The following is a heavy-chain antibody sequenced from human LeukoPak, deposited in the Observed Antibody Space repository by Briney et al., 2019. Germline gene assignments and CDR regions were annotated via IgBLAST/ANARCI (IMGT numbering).Heavy chain of an antibody. CDR2: ISSSGSTI. D-gene: IGHD3-10*01. J-gene: IGHJ4*02. CDR3: ARGVYYYIF. V-gene: IGHV3-48*03. CDR1: GFTFSNYE. Sequence: GGSLRLSCAASGFTFSNYEMNWVRQAPGKGLEWVSYISSSGSTIYYADSVKGRFTISRDNARNSLYLQMNSLRAEDTAVYYCARGVYYYIFWGQGTLVTVSP.